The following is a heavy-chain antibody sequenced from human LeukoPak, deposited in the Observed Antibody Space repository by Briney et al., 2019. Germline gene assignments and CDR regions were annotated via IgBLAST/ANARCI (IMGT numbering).Heavy chain of an antibody. D-gene: IGHD3-10*01. CDR3: ARIRMVRGVIIEGFDY. CDR2: INAGNGNT. J-gene: IGHJ4*02. CDR1: GYTFTSYA. Sequence: ASVKVSCKASGYTFTSYAMHWVRQAPGQRLEWMGWINAGNGNTKYSQKFQGRVTITRDTSASTAYMEPSSLRSEDTAVYYCARIRMVRGVIIEGFDYWGQGTLVTVSS. V-gene: IGHV1-3*01.